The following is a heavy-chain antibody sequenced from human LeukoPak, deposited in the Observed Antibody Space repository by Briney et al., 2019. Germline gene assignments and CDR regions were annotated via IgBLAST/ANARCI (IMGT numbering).Heavy chain of an antibody. CDR1: GYSFTNFY. CDR3: ARDKSSTNWLDS. D-gene: IGHD3-10*01. Sequence: ASVKVSCRASGYSFTNFYIHWVRQAPGQGLEWMGIINPSGGSTNYAQKFQGRVTMTSDTSASTVYLDLSSLRSEDTAIYYCARDKSSTNWLDSWGQGTLVTVSS. CDR2: INPSGGST. J-gene: IGHJ5*01. V-gene: IGHV1-46*01.